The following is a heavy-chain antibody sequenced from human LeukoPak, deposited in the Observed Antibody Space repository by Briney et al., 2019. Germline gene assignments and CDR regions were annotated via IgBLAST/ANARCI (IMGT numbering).Heavy chain of an antibody. CDR2: IYYSGST. J-gene: IGHJ6*03. CDR1: GGSISSYY. D-gene: IGHD6-13*01. Sequence: PSETLSLTCTVSGGSISSYYWSWIRQPPGKGLEWIGYIYYSGSTNYNPSLKSRVTTSVDTSKNQFSLKLSSVTAADTAVYYCARGAYTSSSWYDGYYYMDVWGKGTTVTVSS. V-gene: IGHV4-59*01. CDR3: ARGAYTSSSWYDGYYYMDV.